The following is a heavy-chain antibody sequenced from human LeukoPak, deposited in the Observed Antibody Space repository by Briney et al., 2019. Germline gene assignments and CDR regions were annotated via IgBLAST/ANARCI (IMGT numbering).Heavy chain of an antibody. CDR1: GGSISSGSYY. V-gene: IGHV4-61*02. D-gene: IGHD2-15*01. CDR2: INTSGST. J-gene: IGHJ3*02. Sequence: SQTLSLTCTVSGGSISSGSYYWSWIRQPAGKGLEWIERINTSGSTNYNPSLKSRVTISVDTSKNQFSLKLSSVTAADTAVYYCARVVVAATGGATDAFDIWGQGTMVTVSS. CDR3: ARVVVAATGGATDAFDI.